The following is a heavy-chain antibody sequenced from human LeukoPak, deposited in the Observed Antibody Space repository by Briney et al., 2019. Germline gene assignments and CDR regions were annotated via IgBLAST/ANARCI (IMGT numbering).Heavy chain of an antibody. CDR2: IWGNGATT. V-gene: IGHV3-23*01. D-gene: IGHD5-12*01. Sequence: GGSLRLSCTASGFTFSTHSINWVRQAPRKGLEWVSVIWGNGATTYYADSVKGRFTISRDNSMNTMYLQMNSLRAEDTAIYYCAKDQRPDTGYDIDYWGQGTLVTVSS. J-gene: IGHJ4*02. CDR1: GFTFSTHS. CDR3: AKDQRPDTGYDIDY.